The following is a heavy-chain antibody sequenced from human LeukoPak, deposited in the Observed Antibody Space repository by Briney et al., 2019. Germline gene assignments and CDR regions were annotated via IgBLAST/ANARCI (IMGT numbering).Heavy chain of an antibody. CDR2: VSPYNGNT. CDR1: GYTFSTYD. D-gene: IGHD2-8*01. CDR3: ARDLGVEYSFAC. V-gene: IGHV1-18*04. J-gene: IGHJ4*02. Sequence: GASVKVSCKASGYTFSTYDINWVRQAPGQGLEWMGWVSPYNGNTNYAQNFQDRVTMTTERSTSTVYMELRSLRSADTAVYYCARDLGVEYSFACWGQGSLVTVSS.